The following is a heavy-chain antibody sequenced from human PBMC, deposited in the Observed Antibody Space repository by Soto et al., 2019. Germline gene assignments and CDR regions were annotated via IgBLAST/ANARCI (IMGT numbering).Heavy chain of an antibody. D-gene: IGHD2-15*01. CDR3: ARGGLGYCSGGSCYSAELSRYYYGMDV. CDR2: IYYSGAT. Sequence: SETLSLTCTVSGGSISSGGYYWSWIRQHPGKGLEWIGYIYYSGATYYNPSLKGRVTISVDTSKNQFSLKLSSVTAADTAVYYCARGGLGYCSGGSCYSAELSRYYYGMDVWGQGTTVTVSS. J-gene: IGHJ6*02. CDR1: GGSISSGGYY. V-gene: IGHV4-31*03.